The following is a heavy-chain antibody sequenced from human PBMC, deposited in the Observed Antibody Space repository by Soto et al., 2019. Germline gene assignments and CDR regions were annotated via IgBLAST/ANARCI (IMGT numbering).Heavy chain of an antibody. CDR2: IGTAGDT. CDR1: GFTFSSYD. CDR3: ARDYYYGSGSYYGMDV. V-gene: IGHV3-13*01. Sequence: PGESLKISCAASGFTFSSYDMHWVLQATGKGLEWVSAIGTAGDTYYPGSVKGRFTISRENAKNSLYLQMNSLRAEDTAVYYCARDYYYGSGSYYGMDVWGQGTTVTVAS. J-gene: IGHJ6*02. D-gene: IGHD3-10*01.